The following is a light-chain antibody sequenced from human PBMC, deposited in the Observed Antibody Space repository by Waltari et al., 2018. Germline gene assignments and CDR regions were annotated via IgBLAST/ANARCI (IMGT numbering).Light chain of an antibody. CDR2: QVT. J-gene: IGLJ1*01. Sequence: QSALTQPRSVSGSPGQSVTISCTGTSSDVGGYTYLSWYQQHPGKTPKLIIYQVTERPSGVPDRFSGSKSGNTASLTISGLQVEDEADYYCCSFGGTHTYVFGTGTTVTVL. V-gene: IGLV2-11*01. CDR1: SSDVGGYTY. CDR3: CSFGGTHTYV.